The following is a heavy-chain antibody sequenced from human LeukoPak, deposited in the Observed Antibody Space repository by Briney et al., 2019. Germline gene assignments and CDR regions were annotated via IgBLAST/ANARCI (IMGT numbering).Heavy chain of an antibody. CDR2: IYTSGST. J-gene: IGHJ6*03. Sequence: PSETLSLTCTVSGGSISSYYWSWIRQPAGKGLEWIGRIYTSGSTNYNPSLKSRVTMSVDTSKNQSSLKLNSVTAADTAVYYCARTYCGGDCRGYYYSYYMDVWGKGTTVTISS. V-gene: IGHV4-4*07. CDR1: GGSISSYY. D-gene: IGHD2-21*02. CDR3: ARTYCGGDCRGYYYSYYMDV.